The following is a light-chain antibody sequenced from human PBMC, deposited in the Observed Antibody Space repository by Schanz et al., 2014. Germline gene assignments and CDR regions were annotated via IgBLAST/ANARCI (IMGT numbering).Light chain of an antibody. CDR2: DVN. V-gene: IGLV2-11*01. CDR3: QSYDSSLGWRV. J-gene: IGLJ3*02. CDR1: SSDVGGYND. Sequence: QSALTQPRSVSGSPGQSITISCTGTSSDVGGYNDVSWYQQRPGKAPQLILYDVNSRPSGVPDRFSGSKSGTSGSLAITRLQAEDEADYYCQSYDSSLGWRVFGGGTKLTVL.